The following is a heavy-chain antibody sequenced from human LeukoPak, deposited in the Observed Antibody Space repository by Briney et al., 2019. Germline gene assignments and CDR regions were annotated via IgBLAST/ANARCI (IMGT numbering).Heavy chain of an antibody. J-gene: IGHJ6*02. V-gene: IGHV3-33*01. D-gene: IGHD2-8*01. CDR3: ARDRHCVNGVCHSPPGMDV. Sequence: PGGSLRLSCAASGFILNDYGMHWVRQAPGKGLGWVADIWFDKNQHFADSVKGRFAISRDNSKNTVYLQINSLRAEDTAVYYCARDRHCVNGVCHSPPGMDVWGQGTTVTVSS. CDR2: IWFDKNQ. CDR1: GFILNDYG.